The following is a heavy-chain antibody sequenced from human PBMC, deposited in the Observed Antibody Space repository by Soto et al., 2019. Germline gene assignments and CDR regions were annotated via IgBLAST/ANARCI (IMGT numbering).Heavy chain of an antibody. CDR2: ISSSGSII. D-gene: IGHD3-10*02. CDR3: TTPLSMFGNS. J-gene: IGHJ4*02. Sequence: GGSLRLSCAASGLTFSNNNMNWVRQAPGKGLEWVSYISSSGSIINYADSVKGRFTISRDNAKNSLYLQMNSLRDEDTAVYYCTTPLSMFGNSWGQGTLVTVSS. CDR1: GLTFSNNN. V-gene: IGHV3-48*02.